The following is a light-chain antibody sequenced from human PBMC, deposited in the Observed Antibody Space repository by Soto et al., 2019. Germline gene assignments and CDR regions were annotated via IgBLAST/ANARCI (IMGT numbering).Light chain of an antibody. V-gene: IGKV1-9*01. CDR3: QQLNSYPPKYT. J-gene: IGKJ2*01. Sequence: DIQLTQSPSFLSASVGDRVTITCRASQGITSYLAWYQQKPGKAPKLLIYAASTLQSGVPSRFSGSGSGTEFTLTISSLQSEDFATYYCQQLNSYPPKYTFGQGTKLEIK. CDR2: AAS. CDR1: QGITSY.